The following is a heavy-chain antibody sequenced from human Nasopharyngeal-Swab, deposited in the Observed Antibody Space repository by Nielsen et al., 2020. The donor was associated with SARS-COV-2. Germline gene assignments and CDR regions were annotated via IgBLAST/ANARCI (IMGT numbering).Heavy chain of an antibody. J-gene: IGHJ6*02. CDR2: ISIRGSTI. CDR3: ARVHCSSSSCYDYGMDV. V-gene: IGHV3-11*04. Sequence: GESLKISCAASGFTFSDYYMNWLRQAPGKGLEWVSYISIRGSTIHYADSVKGRFTISRDNAKNSLYLQMNSLRVEDTAVYYCARVHCSSSSCYDYGMDVWGQGTTVTVSS. CDR1: GFTFSDYY. D-gene: IGHD2-2*01.